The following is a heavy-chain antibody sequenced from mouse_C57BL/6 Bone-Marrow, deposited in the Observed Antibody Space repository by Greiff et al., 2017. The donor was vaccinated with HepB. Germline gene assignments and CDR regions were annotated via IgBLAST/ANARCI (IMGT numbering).Heavy chain of an antibody. CDR3: ARGGTGTWYFDV. Sequence: QVQLQQPGTELVKPGASVKLSCKASGYTFTSYWMHWVKQRPGQGLEWIGNINPSNGGTNYNEKFKSKATLTVDKSTSTAYMQLSSLTSEDSSVDYCARGGTGTWYFDVWGTGTTVTVSS. V-gene: IGHV1-53*01. CDR2: INPSNGGT. D-gene: IGHD4-1*01. CDR1: GYTFTSYW. J-gene: IGHJ1*03.